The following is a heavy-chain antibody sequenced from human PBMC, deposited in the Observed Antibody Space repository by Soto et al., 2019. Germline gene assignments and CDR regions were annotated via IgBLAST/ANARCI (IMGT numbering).Heavy chain of an antibody. CDR2: ISYDGSNK. CDR3: ANGEDAFDI. V-gene: IGHV3-30*18. J-gene: IGHJ3*02. CDR1: GFTFSSYG. Sequence: GGSLRLSCAASGFTFSSYGMHWVRQAPGKGLEWVAVISYDGSNKYYADSVKGRFTISRDNSKNTLYLQMNSLRAEDTAVYYCANGEDAFDIWGQGTMVTVSS.